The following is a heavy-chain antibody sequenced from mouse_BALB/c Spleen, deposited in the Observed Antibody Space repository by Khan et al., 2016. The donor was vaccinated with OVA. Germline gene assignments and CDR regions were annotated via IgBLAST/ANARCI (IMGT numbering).Heavy chain of an antibody. CDR2: IDPFSGGA. D-gene: IGHD2-2*01. CDR3: TRHGYVAWFTY. CDR1: SYSFTTYY. Sequence: QLKQSGPELMKPGAAVKISCKASSYSFTTYYIHWVLQSHGKSLEWIGYIDPFSGGATYNQKFKGKATLTVDKSSSTAYINLSNLTSEDSAVYYCTRHGYVAWFTYWGQGTLVTVSA. J-gene: IGHJ3*01. V-gene: IGHV1S135*01.